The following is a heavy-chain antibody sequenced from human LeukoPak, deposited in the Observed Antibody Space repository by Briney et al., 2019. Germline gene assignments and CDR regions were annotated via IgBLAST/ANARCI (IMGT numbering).Heavy chain of an antibody. J-gene: IGHJ4*02. Sequence: GSLRLSCTASGFTFGDYAMSWFRQAPGKGLEWVGFIRNKAYGGTIEYAASVKGRFTISRDDSKSIAYLQMNSLKTEDTAVYYCARDRPPTDWGQGTLVTVSS. CDR1: GFTFGDYA. V-gene: IGHV3-49*03. CDR2: IRNKAYGGTI. CDR3: ARDRPPTD.